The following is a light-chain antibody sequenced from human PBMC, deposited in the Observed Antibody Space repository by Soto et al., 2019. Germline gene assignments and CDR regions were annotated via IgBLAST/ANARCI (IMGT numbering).Light chain of an antibody. CDR3: QQYNTYST. CDR2: DAS. V-gene: IGKV1-5*01. J-gene: IGKJ5*01. Sequence: DTQITQSPSTLSASVPDRFTITCRASQSISRWLAWYQQKPGKAPKALIYDASTLRSGVPSRFSGGGSGTEFTLTISSLQPDDFATYYCQQYNTYSTFGQGTRLEIK. CDR1: QSISRW.